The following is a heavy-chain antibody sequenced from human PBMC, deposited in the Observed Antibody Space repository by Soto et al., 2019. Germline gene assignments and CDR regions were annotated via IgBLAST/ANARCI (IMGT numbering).Heavy chain of an antibody. CDR1: GYTFTSYY. CDR3: AIPLPPYYYDSVGYYYFTY. Sequence: GASVKVSCKASGYTFTSYYMHWVRQAPGQGLEWMGIINPSGGSTSYAQKFQGRVTMTRDTSTSTVYMELSSLRSEDTAVYYCAIPLPPYYYDSVGYYYFTYWGQETLFPVSS. J-gene: IGHJ4*02. CDR2: INPSGGST. V-gene: IGHV1-46*01. D-gene: IGHD3-22*01.